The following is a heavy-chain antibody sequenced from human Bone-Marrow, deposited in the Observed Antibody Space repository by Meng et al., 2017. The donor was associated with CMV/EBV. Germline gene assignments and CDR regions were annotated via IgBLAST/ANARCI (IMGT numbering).Heavy chain of an antibody. J-gene: IGHJ4*02. Sequence: ASVKVSCKASGYTFTGYYMHWVRQAPGQGLEWMGWINPNSGGTNYAQKFQGRVTMSRDTSISTAYMELRSLRSDDTAVYYCARRHSDTIFGVAPLGYWGQGTLVTVSS. CDR1: GYTFTGYY. CDR3: ARRHSDTIFGVAPLGY. D-gene: IGHD3-3*01. V-gene: IGHV1-2*02. CDR2: INPNSGGT.